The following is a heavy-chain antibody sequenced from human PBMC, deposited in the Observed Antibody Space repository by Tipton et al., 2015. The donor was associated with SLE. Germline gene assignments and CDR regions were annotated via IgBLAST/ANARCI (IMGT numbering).Heavy chain of an antibody. J-gene: IGHJ5*02. CDR2: IYYSGST. V-gene: IGHV4-59*08. CDR3: ARSIAVAGRPDWFDP. D-gene: IGHD6-19*01. Sequence: TLSLTCTVSGGSISSYYWSWIRQPPGKGLEWIGYIYYSGSTNYNPSLKSRVTISVDTSKNQFSLKLSSVTAADTAVYYCARSIAVAGRPDWFDPWGQGTLVTVSS. CDR1: GGSISSYY.